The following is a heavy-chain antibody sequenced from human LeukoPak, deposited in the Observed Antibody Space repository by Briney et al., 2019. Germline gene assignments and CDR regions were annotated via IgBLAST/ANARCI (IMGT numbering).Heavy chain of an antibody. CDR2: IYYRGST. CDR3: ARLRAIPADPDY. D-gene: IGHD6-13*01. Sequence: SETLSLTCTVSGDSISSYYWNWIRQPPGKGLEWIGYIYYRGSTNYNPSLKSRVTISVDTSKNQFSLKLSSVTAADTAVYYCARLRAIPADPDYWGQGTLVTVSS. V-gene: IGHV4-59*08. CDR1: GDSISSYY. J-gene: IGHJ4*02.